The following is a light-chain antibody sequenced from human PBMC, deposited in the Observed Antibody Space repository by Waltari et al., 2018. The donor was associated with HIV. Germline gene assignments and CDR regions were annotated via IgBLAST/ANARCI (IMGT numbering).Light chain of an antibody. Sequence: QSVLTQPPSVSGAPGQRVIISCTGSSSNTGAGYHVHWYQQLPGAAPKLLIYGNTVRPSGVPDRFSGSKSGSSASLAITGLQAEDEASYYCQSYDRSLSAWVFVGGTKLTVL. CDR2: GNT. J-gene: IGLJ3*02. V-gene: IGLV1-40*01. CDR3: QSYDRSLSAWV. CDR1: SSNTGAGYH.